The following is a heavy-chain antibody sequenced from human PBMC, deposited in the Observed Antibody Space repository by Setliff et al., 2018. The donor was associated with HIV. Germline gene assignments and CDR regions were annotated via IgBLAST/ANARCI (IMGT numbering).Heavy chain of an antibody. D-gene: IGHD6-6*01. CDR3: VKNIGGYSSSSVFDY. CDR1: GYTLKELS. Sequence: GASVKVSCKVSGYTLKELSIHWVRQAPGEGLEWMGGFDSEDGKRIYAQNFQGRVTMTEDTSTDTAYMELNSLRTEDTALYYCVKNIGGYSSSSVFDYWGQGTLVTVSS. CDR2: FDSEDGKR. J-gene: IGHJ4*02. V-gene: IGHV1-24*01.